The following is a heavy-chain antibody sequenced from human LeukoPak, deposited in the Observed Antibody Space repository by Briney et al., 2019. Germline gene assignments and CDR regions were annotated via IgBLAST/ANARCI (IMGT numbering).Heavy chain of an antibody. CDR2: ISAYNGNT. CDR3: ARESALGFDP. CDR1: GYTLTSYD. Sequence: ASVKVSCKASGYTLTSYDISWVRQAPGQGLEWMGWISAYNGNTNYAQKLQGRVTMTTDTSTSTAHVELRRQRSGHARVYFCARESALGFDPWGQGTLVTVSS. V-gene: IGHV1-18*01. J-gene: IGHJ5*02.